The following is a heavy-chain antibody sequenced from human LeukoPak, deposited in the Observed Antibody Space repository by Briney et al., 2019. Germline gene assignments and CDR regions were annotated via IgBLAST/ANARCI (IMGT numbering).Heavy chain of an antibody. CDR2: IYYSGST. V-gene: IGHV4-59*08. D-gene: IGHD3-16*01. CDR3: ASGGIYYYYYMDV. J-gene: IGHJ6*03. Sequence: SETLSLTCTVSGGSISSYYWSWIRQPPGKGLEWIGYIYYSGSTSYNPSLKSRVTISVDTSKNQFSLKLSSVTAADTAVYYCASGGIYYYYYMDVWGKGTTVTVSS. CDR1: GGSISSYY.